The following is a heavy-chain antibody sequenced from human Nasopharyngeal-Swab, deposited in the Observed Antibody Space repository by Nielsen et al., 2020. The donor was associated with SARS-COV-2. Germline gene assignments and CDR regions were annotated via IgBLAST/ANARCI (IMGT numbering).Heavy chain of an antibody. CDR3: ARRQTNAFDV. J-gene: IGHJ3*01. Sequence: GSLRLSCTVSGGSISSYYWSWIRQAPGKGLEWIGHIHYSGKSWHNPSLKSRVTMSVDASKNQFSLKLTSVTAVDTAVYYCARRQTNAFDVWGQGTMVTVSS. CDR1: GGSISSYY. CDR2: IHYSGKS. V-gene: IGHV4-59*04.